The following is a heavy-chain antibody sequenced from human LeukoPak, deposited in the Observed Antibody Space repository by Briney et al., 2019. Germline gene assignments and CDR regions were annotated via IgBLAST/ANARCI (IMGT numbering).Heavy chain of an antibody. V-gene: IGHV3-48*01. J-gene: IGHJ4*02. CDR2: ISSSSSTL. Sequence: GGSLRLSCAASRFTFSSYSMNWVRQAPGKGLEWISYISSSSSTLYYADSVKGRFTISRDNAKNSLYLQMNSLRADDTAVYYCARDERWLPWRYFDYWGQGTLVTVSS. D-gene: IGHD5-24*01. CDR3: ARDERWLPWRYFDY. CDR1: RFTFSSYS.